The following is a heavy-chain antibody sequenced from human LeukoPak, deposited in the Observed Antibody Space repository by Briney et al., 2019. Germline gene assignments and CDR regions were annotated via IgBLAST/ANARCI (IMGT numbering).Heavy chain of an antibody. J-gene: IGHJ4*02. CDR1: GGSISSGSYY. V-gene: IGHV4-61*02. D-gene: IGHD6-19*01. Sequence: SETLSLTCTVSGGSISSGSYYWSCIRRPAGKGLEWIGRIYTSGSTNYNPSLKSRVTISVDTSKNQFSLKLSSVTAADTAVYYCARWASGWGANFDYWGQGTLVTVSS. CDR2: IYTSGST. CDR3: ARWASGWGANFDY.